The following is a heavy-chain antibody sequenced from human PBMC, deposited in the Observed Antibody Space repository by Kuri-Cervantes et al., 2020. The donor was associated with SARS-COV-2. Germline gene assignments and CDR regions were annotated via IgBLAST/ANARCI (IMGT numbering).Heavy chain of an antibody. CDR3: AKGLQSRKYYYDSSGYYYGDYFDY. D-gene: IGHD3-22*01. Sequence: GGSLRLSCAASGFAFSNYGMHWVRQAPGKGPEWVAVISYEATNKYYAASVKGRFTISRDNSKNTLYLQMNSLRAEDTAVYFCAKGLQSRKYYYDSSGYYYGDYFDYWGQGTLVTVSS. CDR2: ISYEATNK. V-gene: IGHV3-30*18. J-gene: IGHJ4*02. CDR1: GFAFSNYG.